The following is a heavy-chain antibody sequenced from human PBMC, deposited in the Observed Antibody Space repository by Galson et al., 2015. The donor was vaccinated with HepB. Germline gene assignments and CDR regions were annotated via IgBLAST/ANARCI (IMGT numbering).Heavy chain of an antibody. CDR1: DYSFTNYH. Sequence: SVKVSCKASDYSFTNYHVSWVRQAPGQSLEWLGWITTFTNETKYAETFQGRITMTADTPTKTAYMELTSLRDVDTAVYYCATGRHGDWSLAYWGHGTLVSVSS. CDR3: ATGRHGDWSLAY. CDR2: ITTFTNET. V-gene: IGHV1-18*01. D-gene: IGHD2-21*02. J-gene: IGHJ4*01.